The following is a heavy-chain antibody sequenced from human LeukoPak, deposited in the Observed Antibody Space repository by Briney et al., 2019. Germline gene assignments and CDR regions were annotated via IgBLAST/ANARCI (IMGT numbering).Heavy chain of an antibody. CDR2: IYHSGST. CDR1: GYSISSGYY. CDR3: AEGIAAARNSSWFDP. J-gene: IGHJ5*02. Sequence: PSETLSLTCAVSGYSISSGYYWGWIRQPPGKGLEWIGSIYHSGSTYYNPSLKSRVTISVDTSKNQFSLKLSSVTAADTAVYYCAEGIAAARNSSWFDPWGQGTLVTVSS. V-gene: IGHV4-38-2*01. D-gene: IGHD6-13*01.